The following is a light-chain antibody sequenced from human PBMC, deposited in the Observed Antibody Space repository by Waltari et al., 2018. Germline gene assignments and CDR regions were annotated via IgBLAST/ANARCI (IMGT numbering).Light chain of an antibody. CDR3: AAWDDTLSGYV. J-gene: IGLJ1*01. CDR2: SNN. Sequence: QSVLTQAPSASGTPGQRVTISCSGSNSNIGSYIVSWYQQLPGTAPKLLIYSNNQRPSGVPDRCSGSKAGTSALLAISGLQSEDEAEYFCAAWDDTLSGYVFGTGTKVTVL. V-gene: IGLV1-44*01. CDR1: NSNIGSYI.